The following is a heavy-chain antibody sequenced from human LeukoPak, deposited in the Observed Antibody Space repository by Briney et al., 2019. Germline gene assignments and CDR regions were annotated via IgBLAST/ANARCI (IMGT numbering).Heavy chain of an antibody. J-gene: IGHJ6*02. CDR1: GYTFTSYG. CDR3: AREGGSWPSWYYGMDV. Sequence: GASVKVSCKASGYTFTSYGISWVRQAPGQGLEWMGWISAYNGNTNYAQKLQGRVTMTTDTSTSTAYMELRSLRSEDTAVYYCAREGGSWPSWYYGMDVWGQGTTVTVSS. CDR2: ISAYNGNT. V-gene: IGHV1-18*01. D-gene: IGHD6-13*01.